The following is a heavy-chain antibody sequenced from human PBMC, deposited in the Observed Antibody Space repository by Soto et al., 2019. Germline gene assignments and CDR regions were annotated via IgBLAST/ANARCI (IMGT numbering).Heavy chain of an antibody. V-gene: IGHV3-66*01. D-gene: IGHD6-19*01. J-gene: IGHJ6*03. Sequence: RGSLRLSCAASGFTVSSNYMSWVRQAPGKGLEWVSVIYSGGSTYYADSVKGRFTISRDNSKNTLYLQMNSLRAEDTAVYYCARGLISPSGWYGYYYMDVWGKGTTVTVSS. CDR2: IYSGGST. CDR3: ARGLISPSGWYGYYYMDV. CDR1: GFTVSSNY.